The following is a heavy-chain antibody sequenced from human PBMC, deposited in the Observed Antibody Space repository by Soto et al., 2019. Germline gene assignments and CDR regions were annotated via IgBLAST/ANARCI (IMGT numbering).Heavy chain of an antibody. CDR2: ISGSGGST. Sequence: EVQLLESGGGLVQPGGSLRLACAASGFTFSSYAMSWVRQAPGKGLEWVSAISGSGGSTYYADSVKGRFTISRDNSKNTLYLQRNSLRAEDTAVYYCAKDARWFGSGFDYWGQGTLVTVSS. CDR3: AKDARWFGSGFDY. D-gene: IGHD3-10*01. J-gene: IGHJ4*02. V-gene: IGHV3-23*01. CDR1: GFTFSSYA.